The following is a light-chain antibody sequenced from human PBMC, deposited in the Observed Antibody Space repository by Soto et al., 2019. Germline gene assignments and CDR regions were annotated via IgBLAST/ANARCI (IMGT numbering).Light chain of an antibody. CDR1: QSISSW. CDR2: DAS. Sequence: DIQMTQSASTPSASVGDRVTITCRASQSISSWLAWYQQKPGKAPKLLIYDASSLESGVPSRFSGSGSGTEFTLTISSLQPDDFATYYCQQYNSYSPTFGGGTKVDIK. CDR3: QQYNSYSPT. J-gene: IGKJ4*01. V-gene: IGKV1-5*01.